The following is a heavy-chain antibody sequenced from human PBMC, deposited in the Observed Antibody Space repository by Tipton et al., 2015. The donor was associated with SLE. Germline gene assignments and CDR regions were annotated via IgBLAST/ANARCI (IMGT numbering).Heavy chain of an antibody. D-gene: IGHD6-19*01. J-gene: IGHJ4*02. Sequence: SLRLSCAASGFTFSKYAMSWVRQTPGKGLEWVSAIWGSAGTTYYTDSVKGRFTISRDISKNTLYLQMNSPRAEDTAVYYCARESSSGWYGLDYGGQGTLVTVSS. V-gene: IGHV3-23*01. CDR1: GFTFSKYA. CDR3: ARESSSGWYGLDY. CDR2: IWGSAGTT.